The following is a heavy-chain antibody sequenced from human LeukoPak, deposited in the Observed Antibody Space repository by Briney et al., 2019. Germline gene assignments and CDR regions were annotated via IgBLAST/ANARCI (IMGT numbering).Heavy chain of an antibody. CDR1: GFTFSSYS. D-gene: IGHD5-24*01. CDR3: ARPRRDGYNFDAFDI. CDR2: ISSSSSSI. Sequence: GGSLRLSCAASGFTFSSYSMNWVRQAPGKGLEWVSYISSSSSSIYYADSVKGRFTISRDNAKNSLYLQMNSLRAEDTAVYYCARPRRDGYNFDAFDIWGQGTMVTVSS. J-gene: IGHJ3*02. V-gene: IGHV3-48*01.